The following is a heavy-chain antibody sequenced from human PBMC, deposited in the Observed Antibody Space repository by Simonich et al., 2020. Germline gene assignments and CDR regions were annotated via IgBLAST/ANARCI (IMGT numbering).Heavy chain of an antibody. J-gene: IGHJ4*02. CDR3: ARASRGTWWYYYFDY. CDR2: ISAYQSNT. Sequence: QVQLVQSGAEVKKPGASVKVSCKASGYTFTSYGISWVRQAHGQGLEWLGWISAYQSNTNDAQKLQGRGTMTTDTSTSTAYMELRSLRSDDTAVYYCARASRGTWWYYYFDYWGQGTLVTVSS. D-gene: IGHD2-15*01. CDR1: GYTFTSYG. V-gene: IGHV1-18*01.